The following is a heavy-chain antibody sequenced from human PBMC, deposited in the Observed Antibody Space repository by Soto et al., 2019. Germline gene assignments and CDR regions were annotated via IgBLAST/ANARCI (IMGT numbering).Heavy chain of an antibody. CDR1: GDSVSSNSAA. CDR3: ARETGGMATINYYYYMDV. Sequence: SQTLSLTCAISGDSVSSNSAAWNWIRQSPSRGLEWLGRTYYRSKWYNDYAVSVKSRITINPDTSKDQFSLQLNSVTPEDTAVYYCARETGGMATINYYYYMDVWGKGTTVTVSS. V-gene: IGHV6-1*01. CDR2: TYYRSKWYN. J-gene: IGHJ6*03. D-gene: IGHD5-12*01.